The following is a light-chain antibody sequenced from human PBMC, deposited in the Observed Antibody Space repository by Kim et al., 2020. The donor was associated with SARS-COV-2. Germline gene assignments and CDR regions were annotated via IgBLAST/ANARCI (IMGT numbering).Light chain of an antibody. V-gene: IGKV1-5*01. CDR2: DAS. Sequence: DIQMTQSPSTLSASVGDRVTITCRASQSISDYLAWYQQKPGKAPKLLIYDASSLESGVPSRFSGSGSGTEFTLTISSLQPDDFATYYCQQYNSYLFTFGPGTKLEIK. CDR1: QSISDY. CDR3: QQYNSYLFT. J-gene: IGKJ3*01.